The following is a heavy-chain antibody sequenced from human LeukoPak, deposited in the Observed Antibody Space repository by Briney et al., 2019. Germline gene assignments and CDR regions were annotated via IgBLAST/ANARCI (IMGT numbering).Heavy chain of an antibody. CDR2: INPSGDST. CDR1: GDTFTTYY. CDR3: ARGSSAAPGQASWFDP. D-gene: IGHD2-2*01. J-gene: IGHJ5*02. V-gene: IGHV1-46*01. Sequence: ASVKVSCKASGDTFTTYYMHWVRQAPGQGLEWMGIINPSGDSTNYAQKFQGRVTMTRDTSTSTVYTDLSSLRSEDTAVYYCARGSSAAPGQASWFDPWGQETLVTVSS.